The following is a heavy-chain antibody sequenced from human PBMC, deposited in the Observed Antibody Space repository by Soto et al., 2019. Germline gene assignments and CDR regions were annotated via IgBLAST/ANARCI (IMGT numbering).Heavy chain of an antibody. D-gene: IGHD3-16*01. J-gene: IGHJ4*02. CDR3: AREGDERGYDYGLDF. CDR2: INCGNDNT. V-gene: IGHV1-3*01. Sequence: ASVTVSCKTSGYAFHRIAIHWVRQAPGHSLEWMGWINCGNDNTKYSQKFQGRVTITMDKSADTFYLEVTVVRPEDTAVYYCAREGDERGYDYGLDFWGQGTLVTVSS. CDR1: GYAFHRIA.